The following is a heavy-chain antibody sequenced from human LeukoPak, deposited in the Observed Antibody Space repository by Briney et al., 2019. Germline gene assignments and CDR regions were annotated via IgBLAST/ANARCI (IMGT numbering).Heavy chain of an antibody. Sequence: GGTLRLSCAASGFAFGDYYMSWIRQAPGKGVEWVSYIGSFGTTIYYADSVKGRFTVSRDNAKNSLYLQMNSLRVEDTAVYYCARDRLGRTASFDYWGQGTLVTVSS. CDR3: ARDRLGRTASFDY. V-gene: IGHV3-11*01. CDR1: GFAFGDYY. CDR2: IGSFGTTI. D-gene: IGHD5-18*01. J-gene: IGHJ4*02.